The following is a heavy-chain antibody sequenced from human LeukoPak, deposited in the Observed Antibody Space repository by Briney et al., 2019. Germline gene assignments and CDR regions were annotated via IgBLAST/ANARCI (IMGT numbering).Heavy chain of an antibody. V-gene: IGHV1-18*01. CDR2: ISAYNGNT. CDR1: GYTFTSYG. CDR3: ARVGAAAGNYYYYGMDA. J-gene: IGHJ6*02. D-gene: IGHD6-13*01. Sequence: ASVKVSCKASGYTFTSYGISWVRQAPGQGLEWMGWISAYNGNTNYAQKLQGRVTMTTDTSTSTAYMELRSLRSDDTAVYHCARVGAAAGNYYYYGMDAWGQGTTVTVSS.